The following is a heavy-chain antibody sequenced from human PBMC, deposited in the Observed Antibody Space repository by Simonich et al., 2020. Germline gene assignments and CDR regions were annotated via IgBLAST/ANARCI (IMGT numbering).Heavy chain of an antibody. D-gene: IGHD1-26*01. CDR3: ARDLRGSYYYYYYMDV. J-gene: IGHJ6*03. V-gene: IGHV1-2*02. Sequence: QVQLVQSGAEVKKPGASVKVSCKASGYTFTGYYMQWVRQAPGQGLELIGCINPNSSDTNYAQKFQGRVTMTRDTSISTAYMELSRLRSADTAVYYCARDLRGSYYYYYYMDVWGKGTTVTVSS. CDR1: GYTFTGYY. CDR2: INPNSSDT.